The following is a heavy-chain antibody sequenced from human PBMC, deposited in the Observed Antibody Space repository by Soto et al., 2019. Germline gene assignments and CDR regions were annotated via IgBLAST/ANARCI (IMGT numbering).Heavy chain of an antibody. D-gene: IGHD2-21*02. J-gene: IGHJ3*01. V-gene: IGHV3-23*01. CDR1: GFTFNTFA. CDR3: AKGFIVVVTAIRPDDNFGV. Sequence: EVQLLESGGGLVHPGGSLRLSCAASGFTFNTFAMNWVRQAPGKGLEWVASISGSGGTTYYADSVKGRFTISRDTSKNTLSLQIKSLSAEDTAVYYCAKGFIVVVTAIRPDDNFGVWGQGTIVTVSS. CDR2: ISGSGGTT.